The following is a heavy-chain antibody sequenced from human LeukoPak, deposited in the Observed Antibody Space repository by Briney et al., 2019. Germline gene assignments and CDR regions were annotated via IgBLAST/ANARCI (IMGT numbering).Heavy chain of an antibody. CDR2: IYYSGST. CDR3: ARAPYSGYDSGFDY. V-gene: IGHV4-39*07. Sequence: SETLSLTCTVSGGSISSSTYYWGWIRQPPGKGLEWIGSIYYSGSTYYNPSLKSRVTISVDTSKNQFSLKLTSVTAADTAVYYCARAPYSGYDSGFDYWGQGTLVTVSS. D-gene: IGHD5-12*01. J-gene: IGHJ4*02. CDR1: GGSISSSTYY.